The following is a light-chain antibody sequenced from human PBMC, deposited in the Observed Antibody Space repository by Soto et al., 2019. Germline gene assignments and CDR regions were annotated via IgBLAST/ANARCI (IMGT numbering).Light chain of an antibody. V-gene: IGLV1-44*01. CDR3: AAWDDSLNGYV. Sequence: QSVLTQPPSASGTPGQRVTISCSGSSSNIGSNTVNWYQQLPGTAPKLLIYSHNQRPSGVPDRFSDYKSGTYASLAISGLQSEDEADYYCAAWDDSLNGYVFGTGTKLTVL. J-gene: IGLJ1*01. CDR1: SSNIGSNT. CDR2: SHN.